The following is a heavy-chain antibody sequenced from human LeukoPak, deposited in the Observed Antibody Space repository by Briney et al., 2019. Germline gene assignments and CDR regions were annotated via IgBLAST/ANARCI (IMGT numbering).Heavy chain of an antibody. CDR1: GFTFSTFA. CDR3: ERWGVVPNWFDP. CDR2: ISGRVCST. V-gene: IGHV3-23*01. Sequence: GGSLRLSCAASGFTFSTFAMCWVRHAPGKGLEWGSAISGRVCSTYDADSVKGRFTISRDNSKNTLYLQMNSLRAEDTAVYYCERWGVVPNWFDPWGQGTLVTVSS. D-gene: IGHD2-2*01. J-gene: IGHJ5*02.